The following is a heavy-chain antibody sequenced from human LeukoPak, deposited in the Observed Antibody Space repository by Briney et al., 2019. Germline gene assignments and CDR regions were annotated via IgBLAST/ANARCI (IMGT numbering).Heavy chain of an antibody. Sequence: VASVNVSCKASGGTFSSYAISWVRQAPGQGLDWMGGIIPIFGTASYAQKFQGRVTITADESASTAYMELSSLRSEDTAVYYCARGGVGQQLVFWFDAWGQGTLVTVSS. V-gene: IGHV1-69*13. CDR3: ARGGVGQQLVFWFDA. D-gene: IGHD6-13*01. CDR2: IIPIFGTA. CDR1: GGTFSSYA. J-gene: IGHJ5*02.